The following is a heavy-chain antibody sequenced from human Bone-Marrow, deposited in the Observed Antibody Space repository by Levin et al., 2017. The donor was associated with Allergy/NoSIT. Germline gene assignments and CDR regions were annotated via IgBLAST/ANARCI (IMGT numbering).Heavy chain of an antibody. D-gene: IGHD2-15*01. CDR1: GGPISSGGNY. J-gene: IGHJ5*02. V-gene: IGHV4-31*03. Sequence: SQTLSLTCTVSGGPISSGGNYWSWIRQHPGKGLEWIGYIYYSGSTYYNPSLKSRVTISVDTSKNQFSLNLSSLTAADTAVYYCARDTGGWFDPWGQGTLVTVSS. CDR2: IYYSGST. CDR3: ARDTGGWFDP.